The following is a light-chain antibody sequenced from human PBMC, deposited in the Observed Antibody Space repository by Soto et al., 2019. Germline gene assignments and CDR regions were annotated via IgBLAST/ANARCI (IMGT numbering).Light chain of an antibody. Sequence: QSALTQPASVSGSPGQSITISCTEASSDIGSYDLVSWYQQHPGKAPKLIIYEITKRPSGVSNRFSGSKSGNTASLTISGLQAEDEADYYCCSYAGSSSRLFGGGPKVTVL. CDR1: SSDIGSYDL. V-gene: IGLV2-23*02. CDR3: CSYAGSSSRL. CDR2: EIT. J-gene: IGLJ2*01.